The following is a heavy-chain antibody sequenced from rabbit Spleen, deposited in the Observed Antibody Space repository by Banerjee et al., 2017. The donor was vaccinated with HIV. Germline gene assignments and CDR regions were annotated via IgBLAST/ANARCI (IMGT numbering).Heavy chain of an antibody. CDR2: IAGSSSDFT. CDR1: GFSFSSNDY. Sequence: QSLEESGGDLVKPGASLTLTCTASGFSFSSNDYMCWVRQAPGKGLEWISCIAGSSSDFTYSATWAKGRFTFSKTSSTTVTLQMTSLTAADTATYFCARDLDGVIGWNFGWWGPGTLVTVS. J-gene: IGHJ6*01. V-gene: IGHV1S40*01. D-gene: IGHD4-1*01. CDR3: ARDLDGVIGWNFGW.